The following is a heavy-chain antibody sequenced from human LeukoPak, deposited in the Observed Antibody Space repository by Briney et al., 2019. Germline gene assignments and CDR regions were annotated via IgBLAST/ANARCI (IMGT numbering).Heavy chain of an antibody. V-gene: IGHV3-23*01. Sequence: PGGSLRLSCAASGFTFSSYAMSWVRQAPGKGLEWVLAISGSGGSTYYADSVKGRFTISRDNSKNTLYLQMNSLRAEDTAVYYCANEGRTYYDFWSGYFTPSGCFDYWGQGTLVTVSS. CDR1: GFTFSSYA. CDR2: ISGSGGST. D-gene: IGHD3-3*01. CDR3: ANEGRTYYDFWSGYFTPSGCFDY. J-gene: IGHJ4*02.